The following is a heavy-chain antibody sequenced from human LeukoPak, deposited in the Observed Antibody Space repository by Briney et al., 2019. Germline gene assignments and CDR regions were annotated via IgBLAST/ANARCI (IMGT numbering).Heavy chain of an antibody. CDR2: IYSGGST. V-gene: IGHV3-53*01. CDR1: GFTFANYW. CDR3: ARNFALDY. Sequence: PGGSLRLSCAASGFTFANYWMSWVRQAPGKGLEWVSVIYSGGSTYYADSVKGRFTISRDNSKNTLFLQMNSLRAEDTAVYYCARNFALDYWGQGTLVTVSS. J-gene: IGHJ4*02.